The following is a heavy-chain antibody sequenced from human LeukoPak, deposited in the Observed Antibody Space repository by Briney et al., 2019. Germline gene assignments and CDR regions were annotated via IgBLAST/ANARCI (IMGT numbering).Heavy chain of an antibody. J-gene: IGHJ4*02. CDR2: ISAYNGNT. Sequence: GASVKVSCKASGYTFTSYGISWVRQAPGQGLEWMGWISAYNGNTNYAQKLQGRVTMTTDTSTSTAYMELRSLRSDDTAVYYCARLPEGSYYRRNFDYWGQGTLVTVSS. D-gene: IGHD1-26*01. CDR3: ARLPEGSYYRRNFDY. CDR1: GYTFTSYG. V-gene: IGHV1-18*01.